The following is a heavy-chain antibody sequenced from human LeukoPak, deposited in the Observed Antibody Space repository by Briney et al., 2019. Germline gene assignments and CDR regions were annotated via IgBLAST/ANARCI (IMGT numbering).Heavy chain of an antibody. Sequence: GGSLRLSCAASGFTVSSNYMSWVRQAPGKGLEWVSTIYSGGSTYYADSVKGRFTISRDNSKNTLYLQMNSLRAEDTAVYYCAKDRDIVATIILFDYWGQGTLVTVSS. CDR2: IYSGGST. J-gene: IGHJ4*02. V-gene: IGHV3-53*01. D-gene: IGHD5-12*01. CDR3: AKDRDIVATIILFDY. CDR1: GFTVSSNY.